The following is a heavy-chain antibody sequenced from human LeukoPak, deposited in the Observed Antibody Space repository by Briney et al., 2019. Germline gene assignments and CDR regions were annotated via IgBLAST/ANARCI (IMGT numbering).Heavy chain of an antibody. CDR3: ARSGVTTTTFDY. J-gene: IGHJ4*02. Sequence: PGGSLRLSCAASGFTFSSYGMPWVRQAPGKGLEWVAVIWYDGSNKYYADSVKGRFTISRDNSKNTLYLQMNSLRAEDTAVYYCARSGVTTTTFDYWGQGTLVTVSS. V-gene: IGHV3-33*01. D-gene: IGHD3-10*01. CDR1: GFTFSSYG. CDR2: IWYDGSNK.